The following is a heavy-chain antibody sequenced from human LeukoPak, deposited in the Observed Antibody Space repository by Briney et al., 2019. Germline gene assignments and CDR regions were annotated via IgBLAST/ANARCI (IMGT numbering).Heavy chain of an antibody. J-gene: IGHJ4*02. D-gene: IGHD2-21*02. V-gene: IGHV3-21*01. Sequence: GGSLRLSCAASGFTFSSYSMNWVRQAPGKGLEWVSSISSSSSYIYYADSVKGRFTISRDNAKNSLYLQMNSLRAEDTAVYYCARAQDCGGDCYTFDYWGQGTLVTVSS. CDR3: ARAQDCGGDCYTFDY. CDR1: GFTFSSYS. CDR2: ISSSSSYI.